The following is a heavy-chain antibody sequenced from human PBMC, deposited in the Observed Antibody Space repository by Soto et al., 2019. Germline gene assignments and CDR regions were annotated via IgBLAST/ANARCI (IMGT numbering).Heavy chain of an antibody. CDR2: IYPGDSDT. Sequence: PGESLKISCKASGYSFTSYWIGWVRQMPGKGLEWMGIIYPGDSDTKYSPSLQGQVTIPADKSINTAYLQWRSLKASDTAIYYCTRVETDGMDVWGQGTTVTVSS. J-gene: IGHJ6*02. V-gene: IGHV5-51*01. CDR3: TRVETDGMDV. CDR1: GYSFTSYW.